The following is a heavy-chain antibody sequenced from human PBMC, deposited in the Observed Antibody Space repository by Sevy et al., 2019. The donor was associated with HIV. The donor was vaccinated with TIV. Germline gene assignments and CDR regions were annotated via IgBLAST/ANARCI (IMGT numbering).Heavy chain of an antibody. J-gene: IGHJ4*02. Sequence: GGSLRLSCAASGFTFSDYDMTWIRQAPGKGLEWVSHISGSGTSKDYADSVEGRFSISRDNAQNSLYLQMNSLRDEDTAVYYCARSNNAGVGTFYYDTSGYYSDFWGQGTLVTVSS. V-gene: IGHV3-11*01. CDR1: GFTFSDYD. CDR2: ISGSGTSK. CDR3: ARSNNAGVGTFYYDTSGYYSDF. D-gene: IGHD3-22*01.